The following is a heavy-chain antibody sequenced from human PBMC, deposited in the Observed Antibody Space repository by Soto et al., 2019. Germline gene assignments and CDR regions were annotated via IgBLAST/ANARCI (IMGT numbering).Heavy chain of an antibody. CDR3: ARCYCSGGSCYSLFDY. CDR1: GYTFTSYG. V-gene: IGHV1-18*01. CDR2: ISAYNGNT. J-gene: IGHJ4*02. D-gene: IGHD2-15*01. Sequence: QVQLVQSGAEVKKPGASVKVSCKASGYTFTSYGISWVRQAPGQGLEWMGWISAYNGNTNYAQKLQGRVTMTTNTSTSTADMDVRSLRSDDTAVYYCARCYCSGGSCYSLFDYWGQGTLVTVSS.